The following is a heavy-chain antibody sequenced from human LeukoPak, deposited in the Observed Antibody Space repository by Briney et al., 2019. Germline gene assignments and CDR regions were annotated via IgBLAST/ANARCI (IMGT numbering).Heavy chain of an antibody. J-gene: IGHJ3*02. CDR1: GGSISSYY. V-gene: IGHV4-59*01. D-gene: IGHD1-26*01. CDR2: IYYSGST. CDR3: ARVGATGAFDI. Sequence: PSEILSLTCTVSGGSISSYYWSWIRQPPGQGLEWIGYIYYSGSTNYNPSLKSRVTISVDTSKNQFSLKLSSVTAADTAVYYCARVGATGAFDIWGQGTMVTVSS.